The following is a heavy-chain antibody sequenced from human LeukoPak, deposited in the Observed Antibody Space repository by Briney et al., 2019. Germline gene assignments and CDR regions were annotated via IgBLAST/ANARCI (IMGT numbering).Heavy chain of an antibody. D-gene: IGHD3-22*01. CDR3: ARSPYYYDSSGYIYYFDY. Sequence: GASVKVSCKASGYTFTSYDINWGRHATGQGRGWMGWMNPKSGNTGYAQKLQGRVTMTRNTSISTAYMEPSSLRSEDTAVYYCARSPYYYDSSGYIYYFDYWGQGTLVTVSS. V-gene: IGHV1-8*01. CDR2: MNPKSGNT. J-gene: IGHJ4*02. CDR1: GYTFTSYD.